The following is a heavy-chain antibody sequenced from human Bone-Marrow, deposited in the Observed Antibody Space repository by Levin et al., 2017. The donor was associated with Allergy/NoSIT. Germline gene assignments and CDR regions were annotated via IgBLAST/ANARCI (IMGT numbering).Heavy chain of an antibody. Sequence: GGSLRLSCAASGFTFNSYTMNWFRQAPGKGLEWVSSISTSSSYIYTSDALKGRFTISRDNARQSLSLQMNSLRAEDTAVYYCAKDSIVVVITTFDYWGQGTLVTVSS. CDR2: ISTSSSYI. D-gene: IGHD3-22*01. J-gene: IGHJ4*02. V-gene: IGHV3-21*04. CDR1: GFTFNSYT. CDR3: AKDSIVVVITTFDY.